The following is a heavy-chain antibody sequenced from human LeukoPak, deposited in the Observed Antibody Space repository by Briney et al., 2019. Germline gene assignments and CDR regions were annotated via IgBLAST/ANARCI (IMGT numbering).Heavy chain of an antibody. V-gene: IGHV1-2*02. CDR2: INPNSGGT. Sequence: ASVKVSCKASGYTFTSYYMHWVRQAPGQGLEWMGWINPNSGGTNYAQKFQGRVTMTRDTSISTAYMELSRLRSDDTAVYYCARDFRRDYYYYYMDVWGKGTTVTVSS. CDR3: ARDFRRDYYYYYMDV. CDR1: GYTFTSYY. J-gene: IGHJ6*03.